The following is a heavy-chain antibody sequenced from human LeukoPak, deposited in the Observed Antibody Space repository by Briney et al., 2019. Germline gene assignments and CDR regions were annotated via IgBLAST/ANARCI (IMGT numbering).Heavy chain of an antibody. CDR3: VRLDASWGGDCLDY. V-gene: IGHV5-51*01. CDR1: GYSFTSYW. CDR2: IYPGDSDT. J-gene: IGHJ4*02. D-gene: IGHD2-21*01. Sequence: GESLKISCKGSGYSFTSYWIGWVRQMPGKGLEWMGIIYPGDSDTRYSPSLQGQVPISADKSISTAYLQWSSLKASDTAMYYCVRLDASWGGDCLDYWGQGTLVTVSS.